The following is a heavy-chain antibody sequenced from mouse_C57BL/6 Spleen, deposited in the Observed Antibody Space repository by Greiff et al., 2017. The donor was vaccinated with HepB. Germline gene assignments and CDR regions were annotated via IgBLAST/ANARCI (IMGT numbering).Heavy chain of an antibody. CDR1: GYTFTSYW. CDR2: IYPGSGST. J-gene: IGHJ2*01. Sequence: QVQLQQPGAELVKPGASVKMSCKASGYTFTSYWITWVKQRPGQGLEWIGDIYPGSGSTNYNEKFKSKATLTVDTSSSTAYMQLSSLTSEDSAVYYSATTYCSSGGLFGYWGQGTTLTVSS. CDR3: ATTYCSSGGLFGY. V-gene: IGHV1-55*01. D-gene: IGHD1-1*01.